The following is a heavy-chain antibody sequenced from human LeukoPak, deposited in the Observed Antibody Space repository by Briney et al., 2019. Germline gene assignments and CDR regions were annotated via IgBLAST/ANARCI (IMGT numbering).Heavy chain of an antibody. V-gene: IGHV3-43*02. CDR3: AKDKGGTVTTFGPPGDY. CDR2: ISGDGGST. CDR1: GFTFDDYA. J-gene: IGHJ4*02. Sequence: GSLRLSCAASGFTFDDYAMHWVRQAPGKGLERVSLISGDGGSTYYADSVKGRFTISRDNSKNSLYLQMNSLRTEDTALYYCAKDKGGTVTTFGPPGDYWGQGTLVTVSS. D-gene: IGHD4-17*01.